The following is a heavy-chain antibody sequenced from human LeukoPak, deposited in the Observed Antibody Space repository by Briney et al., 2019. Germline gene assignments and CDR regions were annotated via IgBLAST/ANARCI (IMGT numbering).Heavy chain of an antibody. V-gene: IGHV4-38-2*02. D-gene: IGHD3-10*01. Sequence: PSETLSLTCNVSGYSISSGYYWGWIRQPPGKGLEWLGCVYHSGSTFYTPSLKSRVTISIDTSKNHFSLKLTSVTAADTAVYYCARDGITMVRGVMWYYFDYWGQGTLVTVSS. CDR3: ARDGITMVRGVMWYYFDY. J-gene: IGHJ4*02. CDR2: VYHSGST. CDR1: GYSISSGYY.